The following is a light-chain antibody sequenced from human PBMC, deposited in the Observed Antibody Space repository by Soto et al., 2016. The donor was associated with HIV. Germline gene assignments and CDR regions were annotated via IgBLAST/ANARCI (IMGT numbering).Light chain of an antibody. V-gene: IGKV1-6*01. CDR2: ATS. CDR3: LQDYDYPYT. J-gene: IGKJ2*01. Sequence: IQLTQSPSSLSASVGDRVTITCRTSQDIRNDLGWYQHKPGTAPKPLIYATSNLQGGVPSRFSGSGFGTDFTLTISSLQSEDFATYYCLQDYDYPYTFGQGTKLEVK. CDR1: QDIRND.